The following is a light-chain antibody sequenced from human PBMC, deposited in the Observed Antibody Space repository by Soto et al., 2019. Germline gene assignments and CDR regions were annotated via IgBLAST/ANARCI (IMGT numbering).Light chain of an antibody. CDR1: QSISSR. Sequence: EIQMTQSPATLSASVGDRVTITCRASQSISSRLAWYQQKPGKDPKLLIYDASSLESGGPSRFSGSGSGTEFNLSLSSLQPYDFATYYCQQDNSYTLTFGGGTKVEIK. CDR3: QQDNSYTLT. V-gene: IGKV1-5*01. J-gene: IGKJ4*01. CDR2: DAS.